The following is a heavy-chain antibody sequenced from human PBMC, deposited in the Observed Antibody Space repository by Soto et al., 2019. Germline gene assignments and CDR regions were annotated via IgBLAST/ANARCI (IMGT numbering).Heavy chain of an antibody. CDR1: GFTFRTYG. J-gene: IGHJ4*02. Sequence: EVQLVESGGGLVQPGGSLRLSCAASGFTFRTYGMHWVRQAPGKGLEYISTVNSDGGSTFYANSVKGRFIISRDNSKTTLYLQWGGLRAEERVLTYFAGEGGREGRYCGGGGCSSASFDYWAREPWSPSPQ. D-gene: IGHD2-15*01. CDR2: VNSDGGST. V-gene: IGHV3-64*01. CDR3: AGEGGREGRYCGGGGCSSASFDY.